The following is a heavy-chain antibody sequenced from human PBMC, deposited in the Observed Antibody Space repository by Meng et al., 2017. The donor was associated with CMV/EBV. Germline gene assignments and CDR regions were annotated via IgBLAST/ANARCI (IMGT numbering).Heavy chain of an antibody. V-gene: IGHV3-7*01. CDR2: IKQDGSEK. CDR1: GFTFSSYW. D-gene: IGHD3-22*01. Sequence: GGSLRLSCAASGFTFSSYWMSWVRQAPGKGLEWVANIKQDGSEKYYVDSVKGRFTISRDNAKNSLYLQMNSLRAEDTAVYYCARLQDSSGYYRVVVTIDYWGQGTLVTVSS. J-gene: IGHJ4*02. CDR3: ARLQDSSGYYRVVVTIDY.